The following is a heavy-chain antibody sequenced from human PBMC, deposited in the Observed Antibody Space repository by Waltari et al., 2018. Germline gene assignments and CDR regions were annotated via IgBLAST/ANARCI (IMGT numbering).Heavy chain of an antibody. D-gene: IGHD1-26*01. CDR1: GFKFRTYW. Sequence: EVQLVESGGGIVQPGVSMRLSSPGPGFKFRTYWRHWVRQVPGKGLVWVARINGDGTVTSYGDSMRGRFTISRDNAMKSIYLQINSLRGEDTALYYCARDPWEPYSWLESWGQGTLVTVSS. CDR2: INGDGTVT. V-gene: IGHV3-74*01. CDR3: ARDPWEPYSWLES. J-gene: IGHJ5*01.